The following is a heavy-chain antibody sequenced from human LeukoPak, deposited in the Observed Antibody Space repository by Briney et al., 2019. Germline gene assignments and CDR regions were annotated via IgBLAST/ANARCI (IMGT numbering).Heavy chain of an antibody. CDR1: AFPSSTYT. D-gene: IGHD3-22*01. CDR3: ARDSSIGYDRVNFDY. Sequence: PGGSLRLSCAASAFPSSTYTMHWVRQAPGKGLEWVSSISSSSTFKHYADSLKGRFTISRDNARNSLFLQMNSLRAEDTAVYYCARDSSIGYDRVNFDYWGQGTLVTVSS. CDR2: ISSSSTFK. V-gene: IGHV3-21*06. J-gene: IGHJ4*02.